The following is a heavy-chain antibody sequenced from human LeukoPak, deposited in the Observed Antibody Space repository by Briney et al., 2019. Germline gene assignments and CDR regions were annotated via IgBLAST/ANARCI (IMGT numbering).Heavy chain of an antibody. V-gene: IGHV4-4*02. Sequence: SETLSLTCTVSGGSISGSKWWSWVRQPPGKGLEWIGEIYHSGSTNYNPSLKSRVTISVDKSKDQFSLKLTSVTAADTAVYYCARGDSSGYPDYWGQGSLVTVSS. J-gene: IGHJ4*02. D-gene: IGHD3-22*01. CDR2: IYHSGST. CDR1: GGSISGSKW. CDR3: ARGDSSGYPDY.